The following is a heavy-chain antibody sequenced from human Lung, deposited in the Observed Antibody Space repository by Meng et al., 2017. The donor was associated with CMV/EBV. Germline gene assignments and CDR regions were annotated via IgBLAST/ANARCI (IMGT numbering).Heavy chain of an antibody. V-gene: IGHV1-69*02. J-gene: IGHJ3*02. D-gene: IGHD2-2*03. CDR1: GGTFASHT. Sequence: SXXVSCKTTGGTFASHTISWVRQAPGQRLEWMGRIIPFLDMTNYAQMFQGRISITADRSTSTAYMELNSLKSEDTAIYYCASGYCNGNSCHSAFHMWGPGTRVTVSS. CDR3: ASGYCNGNSCHSAFHM. CDR2: IIPFLDMT.